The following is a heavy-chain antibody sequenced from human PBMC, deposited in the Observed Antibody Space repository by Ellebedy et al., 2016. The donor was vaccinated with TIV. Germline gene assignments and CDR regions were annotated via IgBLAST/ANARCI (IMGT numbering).Heavy chain of an antibody. D-gene: IGHD1-26*01. CDR2: IKFDEIEK. CDR1: GFTFTRYW. Sequence: GESLKISCAASGFTFTRYWMAWLRQAPGKGLEYVAHIKFDEIEKYYADSVKGRFTISRDNARNSLYLQMNSLRVGDTAVYYCARDRGSHDGFDIWGQGTMVTVSS. J-gene: IGHJ3*02. V-gene: IGHV3-7*01. CDR3: ARDRGSHDGFDI.